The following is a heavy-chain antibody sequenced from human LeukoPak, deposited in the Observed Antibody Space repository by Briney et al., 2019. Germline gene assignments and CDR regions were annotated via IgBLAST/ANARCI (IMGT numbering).Heavy chain of an antibody. V-gene: IGHV3-23*01. CDR3: AKVPTTQIWFGELLYDY. CDR2: ISGSGGST. D-gene: IGHD3-10*01. Sequence: GGSLRLSCAASRFTFSSYSMNWVRQAPGKGLEWVSAISGSGGSTYYADSVKGRFTISRDNSKNTLYLQMNSLRAEDTAVYYCAKVPTTQIWFGELLYDYWGQGTLVTVSS. J-gene: IGHJ4*02. CDR1: RFTFSSYS.